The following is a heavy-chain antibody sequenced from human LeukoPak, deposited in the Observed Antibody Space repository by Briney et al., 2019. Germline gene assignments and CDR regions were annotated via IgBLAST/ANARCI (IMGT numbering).Heavy chain of an antibody. D-gene: IGHD2-21*02. CDR1: GFTFRSHA. V-gene: IGHV3-74*01. CDR3: ARDGFMGPVTAYLDY. CDR2: LKGDGSEA. Sequence: PGGSLRLSCSASGFTFRSHAMHWVRQAPGEGLVWVSRLKGDGSEASYADSVKGRFTISRDNAKNTLYLQMSSLRAEDTAVYYCARDGFMGPVTAYLDYWGQGAPVTVSS. J-gene: IGHJ4*02.